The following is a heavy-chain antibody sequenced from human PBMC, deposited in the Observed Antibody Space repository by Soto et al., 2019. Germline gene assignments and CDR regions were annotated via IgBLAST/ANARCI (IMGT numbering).Heavy chain of an antibody. J-gene: IGHJ4*02. D-gene: IGHD2-8*01. CDR1: GYTLTELS. CDR2: FDPEDGET. V-gene: IGHV1-24*01. Sequence: ASVKVSCKVSGYTLTELSMHWVRQAPGKGLEWMGGFDPEDGETIYAQKFQGRVTMTEDTSTDTAYMELNSLRAEDTAIYYCARDLPPFCDNGICYIDQWGQGTRVTVSS. CDR3: ARDLPPFCDNGICYIDQ.